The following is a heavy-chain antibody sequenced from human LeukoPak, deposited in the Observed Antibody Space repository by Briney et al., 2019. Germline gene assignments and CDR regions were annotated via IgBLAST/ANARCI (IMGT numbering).Heavy chain of an antibody. CDR3: AADLVRGVISALDI. CDR1: GFTFTSSA. D-gene: IGHD3-10*01. CDR2: IVVGSGNT. J-gene: IGHJ3*02. V-gene: IGHV1-58*01. Sequence: SVKVSCKASGFTFTSSAVQWVRQARGQRLEWIGWIVVGSGNTNYAQKFQERVTITRDMSTSTAYMELSSLRSEDTAVYYCAADLVRGVISALDIWGQGTMVTVSS.